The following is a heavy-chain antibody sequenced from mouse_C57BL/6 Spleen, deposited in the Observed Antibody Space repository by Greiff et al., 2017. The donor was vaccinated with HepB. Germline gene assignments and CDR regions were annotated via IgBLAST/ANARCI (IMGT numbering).Heavy chain of an antibody. Sequence: QVQLQQSGAELVRPGSSVKLSCKASGYTFTSYWMDWVKQRPGQGLEWIGNIYPSDSETHYNQKFKDKATLTVDKSSSTAYMQLSSLTSEDSAVYYCARSGDWDRAYWGQGTLVTVSA. CDR3: ARSGDWDRAY. J-gene: IGHJ3*01. V-gene: IGHV1-61*01. CDR2: IYPSDSET. CDR1: GYTFTSYW. D-gene: IGHD4-1*01.